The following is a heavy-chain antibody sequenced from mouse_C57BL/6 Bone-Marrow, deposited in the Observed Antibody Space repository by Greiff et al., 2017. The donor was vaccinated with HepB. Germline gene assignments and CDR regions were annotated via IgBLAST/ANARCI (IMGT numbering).Heavy chain of an antibody. CDR3: ARPPRQLYLSFAY. CDR2: IYPRSGNT. J-gene: IGHJ3*01. Sequence: QVQLQQSGAELARPGASVKLSCKASGYTFTSYGISWVKQRTGQGLEWIGEIYPRSGNTYYNEKFKGKATLTADKSSSTAYMELRSLTSEDSAVYFCARPPRQLYLSFAYWGQGTLVTVSA. V-gene: IGHV1-81*01. CDR1: GYTFTSYG. D-gene: IGHD3-2*01.